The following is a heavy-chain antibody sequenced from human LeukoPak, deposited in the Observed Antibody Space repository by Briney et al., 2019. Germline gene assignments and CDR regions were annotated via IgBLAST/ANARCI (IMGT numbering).Heavy chain of an antibody. V-gene: IGHV3-7*03. CDR1: GFTFSSYW. CDR2: INQDGSAK. J-gene: IGHJ4*02. Sequence: GGSLRLSCAASGFTFSSYWMNWVRQAPGEGLEWVANINQDGSAKYYVDSVKGRFTFSRDTAMNSLFLQMNSLRAEDTAVYYCASDIVAPGLHFEYWGQGTLVTVSS. CDR3: ASDIVAPGLHFEY. D-gene: IGHD6-13*01.